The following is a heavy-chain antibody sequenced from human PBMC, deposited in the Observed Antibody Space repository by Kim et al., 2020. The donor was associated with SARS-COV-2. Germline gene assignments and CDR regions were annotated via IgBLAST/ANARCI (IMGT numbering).Heavy chain of an antibody. D-gene: IGHD3-10*01. CDR2: ISGSGSNT. CDR3: AKGGVPSELPHY. J-gene: IGHJ4*02. V-gene: IGHV3-23*01. Sequence: GGSLRLSCAVSGFTFGSYAMSWVRQAPGKGLEWVSAISGSGSNTYYADSVKGRFTISRDNSKNTLYLQINSLRAEDTAVYYCAKGGVPSELPHYWGQGTLVTVSS. CDR1: GFTFGSYA.